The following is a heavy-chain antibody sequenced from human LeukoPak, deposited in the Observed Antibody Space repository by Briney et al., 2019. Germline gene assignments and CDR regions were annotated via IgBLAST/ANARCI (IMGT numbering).Heavy chain of an antibody. CDR2: MNPNSGNT. Sequence: ASVKVSCKASGYTSTSYDINWVRQATGQGLEWMGWMNPNSGNTGYAQKFQGRVTMTRNTSISTAYMELSSLRSEDTAVYYCASGYSYGNYYYYGMDVWGQGTTVTVSS. J-gene: IGHJ6*02. CDR3: ASGYSYGNYYYYGMDV. D-gene: IGHD5-18*01. CDR1: GYTSTSYD. V-gene: IGHV1-8*01.